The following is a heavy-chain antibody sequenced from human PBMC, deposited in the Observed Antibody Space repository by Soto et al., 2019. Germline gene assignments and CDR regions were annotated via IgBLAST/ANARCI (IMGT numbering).Heavy chain of an antibody. CDR2: IIPIFGTA. CDR3: ARGTYYYDSSGYYYGMGLDY. Sequence: QVQLVQSGAEVKKPGSSVKVSCKASGGTFSSYAISWVRQAPGQGLEWMGGIIPIFGTANYAQKFQGRVTITADESTRTAYMELSSLRSEDTAVYYCARGTYYYDSSGYYYGMGLDYWGQGTLVTVSS. J-gene: IGHJ4*02. CDR1: GGTFSSYA. V-gene: IGHV1-69*01. D-gene: IGHD3-22*01.